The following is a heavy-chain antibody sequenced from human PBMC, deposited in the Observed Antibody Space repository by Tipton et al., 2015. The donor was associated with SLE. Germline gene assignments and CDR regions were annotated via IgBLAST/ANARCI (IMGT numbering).Heavy chain of an antibody. V-gene: IGHV4-4*02. D-gene: IGHD1-7*01. Sequence: TLSLTCAVSGGFIISSSWWSWVRQPPGKGLEWIGDIYHSESPNYNPSLKSRVTISIDKSKNQFSLKLTSVTAADTAVYHCTRVPRYNWNYIADWGQGTLVSVSS. CDR2: IYHSESP. CDR1: GGFIISSSW. J-gene: IGHJ4*02. CDR3: TRVPRYNWNYIAD.